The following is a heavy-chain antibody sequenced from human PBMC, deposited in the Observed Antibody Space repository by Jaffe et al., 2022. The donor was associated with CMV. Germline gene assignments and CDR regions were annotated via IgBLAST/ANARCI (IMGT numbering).Heavy chain of an antibody. CDR1: GFTFSSYS. Sequence: EVQLVESGGGLVKPGGSLRLSCAASGFTFSSYSMNWVRQAPGKGLEWVSSISSSSSYIYYADSVKGRFTISRDNAKNSLYLQMNSLRAEDTAVYYCARGWLQLSGAFDIWGQGTMVTVSS. CDR2: ISSSSSYI. CDR3: ARGWLQLSGAFDI. V-gene: IGHV3-21*01. J-gene: IGHJ3*02. D-gene: IGHD5-12*01.